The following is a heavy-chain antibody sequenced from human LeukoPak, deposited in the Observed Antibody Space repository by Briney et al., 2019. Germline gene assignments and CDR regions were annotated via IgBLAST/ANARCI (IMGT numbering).Heavy chain of an antibody. CDR1: GFTFSSYG. J-gene: IGHJ3*02. Sequence: PGGSLRLSCAASGFTFSSYGMHWVRQAPGKGLEWVAVISYDGSKKYYGDSVKGRFTISRDNSKNTLYLQMNSLRAEDTAVYYCAKVEYSSGWLGAFDIWGQGTMVTVSS. V-gene: IGHV3-30*18. CDR3: AKVEYSSGWLGAFDI. CDR2: ISYDGSKK. D-gene: IGHD6-19*01.